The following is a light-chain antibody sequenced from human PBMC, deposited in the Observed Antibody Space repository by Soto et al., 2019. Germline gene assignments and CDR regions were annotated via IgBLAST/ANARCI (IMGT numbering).Light chain of an antibody. J-gene: IGLJ1*01. CDR2: DVS. CDR3: SSYTSSSTYV. CDR1: SSDVGSYNR. V-gene: IGLV2-18*02. Sequence: PVLTQPPSVNRFHGQSVTITCNRTSSDVGSYNRVSWYQQPPGTAPKVMIYDVSNRPSGVPDRFSGSKSGNTASLTISGLQAEDESDYYCSSYTSSSTYVFGTGTKVTVL.